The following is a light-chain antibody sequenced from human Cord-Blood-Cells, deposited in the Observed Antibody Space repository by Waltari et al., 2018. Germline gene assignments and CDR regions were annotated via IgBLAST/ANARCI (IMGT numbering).Light chain of an antibody. J-gene: IGKJ2*03. V-gene: IGKV3-15*01. CDR3: QQYNNWPPFS. CDR1: QCGSSH. Sequence: EIVMTQSPATLSVSPGERASLSCRASQCGSSHLAWYQQRPGQAPRLLIYGASTRATGIPARFSGSGSGTEFTLTISILQSEDFAVYYCQQYNNWPPFSFGQGTKLEIK. CDR2: GAS.